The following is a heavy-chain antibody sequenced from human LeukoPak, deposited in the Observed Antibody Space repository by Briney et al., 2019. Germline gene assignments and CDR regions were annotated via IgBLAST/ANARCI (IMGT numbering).Heavy chain of an antibody. V-gene: IGHV3-23*01. D-gene: IGHD5-18*01. J-gene: IGHJ4*02. CDR3: AKGQNSRGYSRDY. CDR1: GFTFSSYA. CDR2: ISGSGGST. Sequence: GGSLRLSCAASGFTFSSYAMSWVRQAPGKGLEGVSAISGSGGSTYYADSVKGRFTISRDNSKNTLYLQMNSLRAEDTAVYYCAKGQNSRGYSRDYWGQGTLVTVSS.